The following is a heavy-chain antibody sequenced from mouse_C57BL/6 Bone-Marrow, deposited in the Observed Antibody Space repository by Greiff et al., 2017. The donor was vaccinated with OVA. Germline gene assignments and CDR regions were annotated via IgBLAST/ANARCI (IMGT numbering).Heavy chain of an antibody. Sequence: EVQLVESGGGLVKPGGSLKLSCAASGFTFSSYAMSWVRQTPEKRLEWVATISDGGSYTYYPDNVKGRFTISRDNAKNNLYLQMSHLKSEDTAMYYCARVITYWGQGTTLPVSS. CDR1: GFTFSSYA. CDR3: ARVITY. J-gene: IGHJ2*01. CDR2: ISDGGSYT. V-gene: IGHV5-4*01.